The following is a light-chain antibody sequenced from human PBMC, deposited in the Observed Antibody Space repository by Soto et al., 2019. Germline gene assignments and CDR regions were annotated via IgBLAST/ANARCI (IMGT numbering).Light chain of an antibody. CDR3: AAWDDRLSGYG. CDR2: SDN. V-gene: IGLV1-47*02. J-gene: IGLJ1*01. CDR1: SSNIAKNY. Sequence: QSVLTQPPSTSGTPGQRVTISCSGDSSNIAKNYVYCYQQVPGMAPKLLIYSDNQRPSGVPDRFSGSKSGTSASLAISGLRSEYEADYYCAAWDDRLSGYGFGGGTKLTVL.